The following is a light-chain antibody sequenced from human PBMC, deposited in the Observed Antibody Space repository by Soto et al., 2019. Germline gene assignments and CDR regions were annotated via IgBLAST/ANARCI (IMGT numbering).Light chain of an antibody. V-gene: IGKV3-15*01. Sequence: EIVMTQSPATLSVSPGERATLSCRASQSVSSNLAWYQHKPGQAPRLLIYGASTRATGIPARFSGSRSGTEFTLSISSLQSEDFAVYYCQQYNNWSRTFGQGTKVEIK. CDR1: QSVSSN. CDR2: GAS. CDR3: QQYNNWSRT. J-gene: IGKJ1*01.